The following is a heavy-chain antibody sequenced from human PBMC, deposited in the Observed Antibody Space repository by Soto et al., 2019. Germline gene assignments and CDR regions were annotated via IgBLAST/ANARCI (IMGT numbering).Heavy chain of an antibody. D-gene: IGHD3-10*01. Sequence: PGESLKISCQVSGHNSNTYWIAGVRQMPGKGLEWMGIIYLGDSHGRYSPSFQGQVTISADKSISTAHLHWSSLKASDTAMYYCARQGQLRGAADYCGQGTLVTVSS. J-gene: IGHJ4*02. V-gene: IGHV5-51*01. CDR2: IYLGDSHG. CDR1: GHNSNTYW. CDR3: ARQGQLRGAADY.